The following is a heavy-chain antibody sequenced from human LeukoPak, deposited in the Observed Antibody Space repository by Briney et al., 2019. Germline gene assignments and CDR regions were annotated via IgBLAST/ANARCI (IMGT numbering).Heavy chain of an antibody. J-gene: IGHJ6*03. Sequence: SETLSRNCTVSGGSISSNGYYWPWFRQPPGKGLEWIGNIYYSGNTNYNPSLKSRVTISLHTSKNQFSLTLNSVTTADTAIYYCARAREKASWRFWEFHYYYYMDVWGKGTTVTISS. CDR1: GGSISSNGYY. CDR2: IYYSGNT. V-gene: IGHV4-61*08. D-gene: IGHD3-10*01. CDR3: ARAREKASWRFWEFHYYYYMDV.